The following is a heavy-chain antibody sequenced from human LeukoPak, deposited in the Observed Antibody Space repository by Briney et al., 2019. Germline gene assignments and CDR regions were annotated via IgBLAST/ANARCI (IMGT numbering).Heavy chain of an antibody. Sequence: SETLSLTCTVSGGSISSGDYYWSWIRQPPGKGLEWIGYIYCSGSTYYNPSLKSRVTISVDTSKNQFSLKLSSVTAADTAVYYCARRSGWWFDPWGQGTLVTVSS. CDR3: ARRSGWWFDP. CDR1: GGSISSGDYY. V-gene: IGHV4-30-4*08. D-gene: IGHD2-15*01. J-gene: IGHJ5*02. CDR2: IYCSGST.